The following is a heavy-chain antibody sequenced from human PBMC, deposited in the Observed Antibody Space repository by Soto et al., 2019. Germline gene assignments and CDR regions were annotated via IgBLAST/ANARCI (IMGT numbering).Heavy chain of an antibody. Sequence: LSLTCAVYGGSFSGYYWSWIRQPPGKGLEWIGEINHSGNTNYNPSLKSRVTISVDTSKNQFSLKLSSVTAADTAVYYCARGRRTIFGVVVGNWFDPWGQGTLVTVSS. V-gene: IGHV4-34*01. J-gene: IGHJ5*02. D-gene: IGHD3-3*01. CDR2: INHSGNT. CDR3: ARGRRTIFGVVVGNWFDP. CDR1: GGSFSGYY.